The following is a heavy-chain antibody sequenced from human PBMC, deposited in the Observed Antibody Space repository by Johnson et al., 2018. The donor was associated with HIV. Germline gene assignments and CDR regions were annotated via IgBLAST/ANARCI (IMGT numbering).Heavy chain of an antibody. Sequence: QVQLVESGGGLVKPGGSLRLSCAASGFTFNDYYMTWVRQAPGKGLECVSYISSSATAIYYTDSVKGRFTISRDNAENSLYLQINSLRAEDTALYYCTRESQRVVGVVAATRSDVFDIWGQGTMVTVSP. CDR3: TRESQRVVGVVAATRSDVFDI. CDR2: ISSSATAI. CDR1: GFTFNDYY. V-gene: IGHV3-11*01. J-gene: IGHJ3*02. D-gene: IGHD2-15*01.